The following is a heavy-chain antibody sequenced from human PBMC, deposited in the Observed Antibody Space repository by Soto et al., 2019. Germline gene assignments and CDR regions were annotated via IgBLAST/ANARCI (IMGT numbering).Heavy chain of an antibody. CDR1: GFTFSSYA. V-gene: IGHV3-23*01. CDR2: ISGSGGST. J-gene: IGHJ4*02. D-gene: IGHD2-2*01. CDR3: AKDPPPRYCSSTSCYPDY. Sequence: GGSLRLSCAASGFTFSSYAMSWVRQAPGKGLEWVSAISGSGGSTYYADSVKGRFTISRDNSKNTLYLQMNSLRAEDTAVYYCAKDPPPRYCSSTSCYPDYWGQGTLVTVSS.